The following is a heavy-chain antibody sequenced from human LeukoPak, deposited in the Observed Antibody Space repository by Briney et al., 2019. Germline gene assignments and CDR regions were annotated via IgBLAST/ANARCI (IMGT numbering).Heavy chain of an antibody. CDR1: GGTFSSYA. D-gene: IGHD5-18*01. CDR3: ARDLLRGYSYGPFDY. J-gene: IGHJ4*02. V-gene: IGHV1-69*13. Sequence: SVKVSCKASGGTFSSYAISWVRQAPGQGLEWMGGIIPIFGTANYAQKFQGRVTITADESTSTAYMELSSLRSEDTVVYYCARDLLRGYSYGPFDYWGQGTLVTVSS. CDR2: IIPIFGTA.